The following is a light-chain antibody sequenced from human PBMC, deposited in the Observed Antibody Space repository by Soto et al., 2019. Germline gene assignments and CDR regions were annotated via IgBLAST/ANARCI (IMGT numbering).Light chain of an antibody. V-gene: IGKV1-33*01. J-gene: IGKJ4*01. CDR2: DAS. CDR3: QQYDNLPGLT. CDR1: QDVSNY. Sequence: IQMTQSPSSLSASVGDRVTITCQAMQDVSNYLNWYQQKPGKAPKLLIYDASNLETGVPSRFSGSGSGTDFTFTISSLQPEDIATYYCQQYDNLPGLTFGGGANVDIK.